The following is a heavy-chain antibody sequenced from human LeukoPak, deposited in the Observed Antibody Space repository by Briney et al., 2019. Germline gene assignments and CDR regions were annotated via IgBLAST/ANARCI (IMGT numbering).Heavy chain of an antibody. CDR2: ISTSEST. CDR1: RGSISTYY. J-gene: IGHJ5*02. CDR3: ARGREGFDP. Sequence: SEALSLTCTISRGSISTYYWSWIRQPPGKGLEWIGYISTSESTNYNPSLKSRVTISVDTSKNQFSLKLSSVTAADTAVYYCARGREGFDPWGQGTLVTVSS. V-gene: IGHV4-4*09.